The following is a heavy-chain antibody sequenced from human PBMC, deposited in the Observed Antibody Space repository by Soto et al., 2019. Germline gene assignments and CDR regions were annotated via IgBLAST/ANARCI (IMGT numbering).Heavy chain of an antibody. CDR3: ARGSSASWYFDY. V-gene: IGHV4-59*11. Sequence: PSETLSLTCTVSGDSIGTHNWSWLRQFPGKGLEWIGYIYYSGSFIYNPSLESRLTISVDTSKNQFSLELRSVTAADTAVYFCARGSSASWYFDYWGQGTQVTVSS. CDR2: IYYSGSF. J-gene: IGHJ4*02. CDR1: GDSIGTHN. D-gene: IGHD2-2*01.